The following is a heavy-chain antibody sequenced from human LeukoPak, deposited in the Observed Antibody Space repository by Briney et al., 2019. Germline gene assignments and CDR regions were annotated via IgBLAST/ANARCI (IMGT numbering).Heavy chain of an antibody. D-gene: IGHD5-24*01. CDR1: GYTFTSYD. V-gene: IGHV1-46*01. Sequence: ASVKVSCKASGYTFTSYDINWVRQAPGQGLEWMGIINPSGGSTSYAQKFQGRVTITADESTSTAYMELSSLRSEDTAVYYCARKWGDGYNYWFDPWGQGTLVTVSS. J-gene: IGHJ5*02. CDR3: ARKWGDGYNYWFDP. CDR2: INPSGGST.